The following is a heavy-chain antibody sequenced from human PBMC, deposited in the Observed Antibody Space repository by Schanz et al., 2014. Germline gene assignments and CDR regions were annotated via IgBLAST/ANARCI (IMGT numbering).Heavy chain of an antibody. V-gene: IGHV3-11*03. CDR1: GFTFSAYA. J-gene: IGHJ4*02. Sequence: VQLLESGGGLVQPGGSLRLSCAASGFTFSAYAMTWVRQIPGKGLEWLSYFTTTYTNYADSVKGRFTISRDNAKSSLYLQMNSLRVEDTAVYYCAASSGWHPSTDYWGQGTLVTVSS. D-gene: IGHD6-19*01. CDR3: AASSGWHPSTDY. CDR2: FTTTYT.